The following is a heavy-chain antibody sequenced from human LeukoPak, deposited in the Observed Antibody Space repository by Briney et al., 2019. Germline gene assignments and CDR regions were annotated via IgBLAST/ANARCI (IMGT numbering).Heavy chain of an antibody. Sequence: SETLSLTCAVYGGSFSGYYWSWIRQPPGKGLEWIGEINHSGSTNYNPSLKSRVTISVDTSKNQFSLKLSSVTAADTAVYYCASSSGYSYGYLYWGQGTLVTVSS. V-gene: IGHV4-34*01. D-gene: IGHD5-18*01. CDR2: INHSGST. J-gene: IGHJ4*02. CDR3: ASSSGYSYGYLY. CDR1: GGSFSGYY.